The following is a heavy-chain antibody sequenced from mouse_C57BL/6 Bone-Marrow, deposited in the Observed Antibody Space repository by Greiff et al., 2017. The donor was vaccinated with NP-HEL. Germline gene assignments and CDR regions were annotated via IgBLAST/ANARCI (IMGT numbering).Heavy chain of an antibody. CDR3: VRQSRSQVVYWYFDV. D-gene: IGHD1-1*01. V-gene: IGHV10-1*01. CDR1: GFSFNTYA. Sequence: EVQVVESGGGLVQPKGSLKLSCAASGFSFNTYAMNWVRQAPGKGLEWVARIRSKSNNYATYYADSVKDRFTISRDDSESMLYLQMNNLKTEDTAMYYCVRQSRSQVVYWYFDVWGTGTTVTVSS. CDR2: IRSKSNNYAT. J-gene: IGHJ1*03.